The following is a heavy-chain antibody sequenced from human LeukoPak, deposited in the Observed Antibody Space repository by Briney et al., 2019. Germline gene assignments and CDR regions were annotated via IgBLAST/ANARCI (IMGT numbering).Heavy chain of an antibody. CDR3: ARGGYYGSGNDFRFDP. J-gene: IGHJ5*02. CDR2: IYYSGST. Sequence: SETLSLTCTVSGGSISSYYWSWIRQPPGKGLEWIGYIYYSGSTNYNPSLKSRVTISVDTSKNQFSLKLSSVTPADTAVYYCARGGYYGSGNDFRFDPWGQGILVTVSS. D-gene: IGHD3-10*01. V-gene: IGHV4-59*01. CDR1: GGSISSYY.